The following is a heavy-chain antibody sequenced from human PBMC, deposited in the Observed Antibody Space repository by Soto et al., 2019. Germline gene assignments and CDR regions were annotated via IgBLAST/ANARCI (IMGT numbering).Heavy chain of an antibody. V-gene: IGHV1-69*01. CDR3: ARAGVWGSYYYYYGMDV. D-gene: IGHD7-27*01. J-gene: IGHJ6*02. CDR2: IIPIFGTA. CDR1: GGTFSSYA. Sequence: QVQLVQSGAEVKKPGSSVKVSCKASGGTFSSYAISWVRQAPGQGLEWMGGIIPIFGTANYAQKFQGRVTITADESTSTADMELSSLRSEDTAVYYCARAGVWGSYYYYYGMDVWGQGTTVTVSS.